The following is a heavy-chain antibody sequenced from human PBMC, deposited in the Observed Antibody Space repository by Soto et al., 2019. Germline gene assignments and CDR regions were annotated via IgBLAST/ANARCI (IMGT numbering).Heavy chain of an antibody. J-gene: IGHJ4*02. CDR3: AKGHSSSWSPEYFDY. Sequence: GGSLRLSCAASGFTFSSYAMSWVRQAPGKGLEWVSAISGSGGSTYYADSVKGRFTISRDNSKNTLYLQMNSLRAEDTAVYYCAKGHSSSWSPEYFDYWGQGTLVTVSS. CDR1: GFTFSSYA. V-gene: IGHV3-23*01. D-gene: IGHD6-13*01. CDR2: ISGSGGST.